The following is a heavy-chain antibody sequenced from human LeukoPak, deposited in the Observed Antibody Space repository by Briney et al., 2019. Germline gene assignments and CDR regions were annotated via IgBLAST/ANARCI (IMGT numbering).Heavy chain of an antibody. CDR3: ARPGYYYDSSGYLY. J-gene: IGHJ4*02. CDR1: GGSFSGYY. V-gene: IGHV4-34*12. Sequence: SETLSLTCAVYGGSFSGYYWSWIRQPPGKGLEWIGEIIHSGSTNYNPSLKSRVTISVDTSKNQFSLKLSSVTAADTAVYYCARPGYYYDSSGYLYWGQGTLVTVSS. D-gene: IGHD3-22*01. CDR2: IIHSGST.